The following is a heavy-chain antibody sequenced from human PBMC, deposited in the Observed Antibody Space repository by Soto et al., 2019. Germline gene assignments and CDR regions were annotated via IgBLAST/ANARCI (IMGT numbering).Heavy chain of an antibody. J-gene: IGHJ4*02. CDR2: INHSGST. D-gene: IGHD4-4*01. V-gene: IGHV4-34*01. CDR3: ARGEMTTVYFDY. Sequence: SETLSLTCAVYGGSFSGYYWSWIRQPPGKGLEWIGEINHSGSTNYNPSLKSRVTISVDTSKNQFSLKLSSVTAADTAVYYCARGEMTTVYFDYWGQGTLVTVSS. CDR1: GGSFSGYY.